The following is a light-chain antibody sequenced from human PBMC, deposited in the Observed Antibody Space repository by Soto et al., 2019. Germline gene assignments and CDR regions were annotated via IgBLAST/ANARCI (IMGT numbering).Light chain of an antibody. CDR2: GAS. Sequence: EIVMTQSPATLSVSPGERATLSCLASQSVSSNLAWYQQKPGQAPRLLIYGASTRATGIPARFSGSGSGTDFTLTISRLEPEDFAVYYCQQYGSSPPVTFGQGTKVDIK. CDR1: QSVSSN. CDR3: QQYGSSPPVT. V-gene: IGKV3-20*01. J-gene: IGKJ1*01.